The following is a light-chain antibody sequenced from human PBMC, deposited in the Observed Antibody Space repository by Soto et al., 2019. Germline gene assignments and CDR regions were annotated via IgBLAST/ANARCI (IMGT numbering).Light chain of an antibody. CDR3: QQRTNWPTST. CDR1: QNVRSY. CDR2: DAS. J-gene: IGKJ5*01. Sequence: EIVLTQSPATLSLSPGERATLSCRASQNVRSYLAWYQQMPGQAPRLLIHDASSRATGIPDRFSGSGSGTDFTLTISSLEPEDSAVHYCQQRTNWPTSTFGQGTRLEIK. V-gene: IGKV3-11*01.